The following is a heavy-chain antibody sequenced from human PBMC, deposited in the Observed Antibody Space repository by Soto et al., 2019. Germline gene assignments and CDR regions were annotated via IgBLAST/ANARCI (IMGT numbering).Heavy chain of an antibody. CDR1: GYTFTGYY. CDR3: AVAHNWNYYSNWFDP. CDR2: INPNSGGT. Sequence: GASVKVSCKASGYTFTGYYMHWVRQAPGQGLEWMGWINPNSGGTNYAQKFQGWVTMTRDTSISTAYMELSRLRSDDTAVYYCAVAHNWNYYSNWFDPWGQGTLVTVSS. D-gene: IGHD1-7*01. J-gene: IGHJ5*02. V-gene: IGHV1-2*04.